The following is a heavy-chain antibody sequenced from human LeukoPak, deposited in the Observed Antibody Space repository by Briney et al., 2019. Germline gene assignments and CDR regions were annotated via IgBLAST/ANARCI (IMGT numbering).Heavy chain of an antibody. D-gene: IGHD2-15*01. J-gene: IGHJ5*02. V-gene: IGHV4-61*02. CDR1: GGSISSGSYY. Sequence: PSQTLSLTCTVSGGSISSGSYYWSWIRQPAGKGLEWIGRIYTSGSTNYNPSLKSRVTISVDTPKNQFSLKLSSVTAADTAVYYCARDGCSGGSCKYNWFDPWGQGTLVTVSS. CDR3: ARDGCSGGSCKYNWFDP. CDR2: IYTSGST.